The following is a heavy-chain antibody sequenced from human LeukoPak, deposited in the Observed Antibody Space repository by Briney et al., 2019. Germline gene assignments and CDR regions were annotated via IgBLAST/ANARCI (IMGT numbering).Heavy chain of an antibody. J-gene: IGHJ4*02. V-gene: IGHV3-11*04. Sequence: PGGSLRLSCAASGFTFSDYYMSWIRQAPGKGLEWLSYISGSGSFIYYADSVKGQFTISRDNAKNSLYLQMNSLRVEETAVYYCARARGLWFGELSPDYWGQGTLVTVSS. CDR1: GFTFSDYY. D-gene: IGHD3-10*01. CDR2: ISGSGSFI. CDR3: ARARGLWFGELSPDY.